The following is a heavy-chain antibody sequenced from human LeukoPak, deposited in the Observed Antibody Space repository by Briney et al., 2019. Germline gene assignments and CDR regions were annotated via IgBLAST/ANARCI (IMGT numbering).Heavy chain of an antibody. J-gene: IGHJ6*02. CDR2: IYTSGST. Sequence: SQTLSLTCTVSGGSISSGSYYWSWIRQPAGKGLEWIGRIYTSGSTNYNPSLKSRVTISVDTSKNQFSLKLSSVTAADTAVYYCARGSSGYDSSGYSNYYYYGMDVWGQETTVTVSS. D-gene: IGHD3-22*01. V-gene: IGHV4-61*02. CDR3: ARGSSGYDSSGYSNYYYYGMDV. CDR1: GGSISSGSYY.